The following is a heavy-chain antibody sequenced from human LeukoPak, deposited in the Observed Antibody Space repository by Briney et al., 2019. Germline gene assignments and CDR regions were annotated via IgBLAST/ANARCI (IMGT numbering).Heavy chain of an antibody. CDR1: GGTFSSYA. Sequence: SVKVSCKASGGTFSSYAISWVRQAPGQGLEWMGGIIPIFGTANYAQKFQGRVTITTDESTSTAYMELSSLRSEDTAVYYCVRAIAAAGTVAFDIWGQGTMVTVSS. J-gene: IGHJ3*02. CDR3: VRAIAAAGTVAFDI. D-gene: IGHD6-13*01. CDR2: IIPIFGTA. V-gene: IGHV1-69*05.